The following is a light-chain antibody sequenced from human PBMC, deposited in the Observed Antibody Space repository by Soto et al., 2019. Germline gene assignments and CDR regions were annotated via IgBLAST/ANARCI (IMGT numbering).Light chain of an antibody. CDR3: TSYTSDNRNYV. J-gene: IGLJ1*01. Sequence: QSALTQPASVSGSPGQSITISCTGTSSDIGTYKYVSWYQHHPGKAPKLIIYEVSNRPSGVSNRFSGSKSANTASLTISGLQADDEAHYYCTSYTSDNRNYVFGTGTKLTVL. V-gene: IGLV2-14*01. CDR2: EVS. CDR1: SSDIGTYKY.